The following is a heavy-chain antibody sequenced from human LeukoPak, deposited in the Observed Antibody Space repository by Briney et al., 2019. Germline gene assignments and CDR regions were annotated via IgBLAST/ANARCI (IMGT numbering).Heavy chain of an antibody. Sequence: PGGSLRLSCAASGFTFGSYGMTWVRQAPGKGLEWVSSISGHGGNSYYADSVKGRFTISRDNSKKTLYLQMNSLRAEDTAVYYCARVQGYGLYLYFDYWGQGTLVTVSS. CDR1: GFTFGSYG. CDR3: ARVQGYGLYLYFDY. V-gene: IGHV3-23*01. CDR2: ISGHGGNS. J-gene: IGHJ4*02. D-gene: IGHD5-12*01.